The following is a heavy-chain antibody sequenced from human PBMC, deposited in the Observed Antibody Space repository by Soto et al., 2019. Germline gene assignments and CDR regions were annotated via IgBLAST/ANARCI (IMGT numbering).Heavy chain of an antibody. CDR1: GYTITTYG. J-gene: IGHJ4*02. D-gene: IGHD2-2*01. V-gene: IGHV1-18*01. CDR3: AREYCSGTSCYGGDY. Sequence: QVPLVQSGAEVKKPGASVKVSCKASGYTITTYGISWVRRAPGQGLEWMGWISTYNDDTVYAQSLQGRVTLTTDTSTSTAYMELRSLTSDDTAVYYCAREYCSGTSCYGGDYWGQGTLVTVSS. CDR2: ISTYNDDT.